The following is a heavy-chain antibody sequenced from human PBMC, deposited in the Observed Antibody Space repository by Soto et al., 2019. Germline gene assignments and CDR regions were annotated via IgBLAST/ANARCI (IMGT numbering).Heavy chain of an antibody. CDR2: IYYSGST. CDR3: ARRWGAAFDY. V-gene: IGHV4-59*08. Sequence: QVQLQESGPGLVKPSETLSLTCTVSGGSISSYYWSWIRQPPGKGLEWIGYIYYSGSTNYNPSLKSRVTRSVDTSNNQLSLKLTSVTAADTAVYYCARRWGAAFDYWGQGTLVTVSS. D-gene: IGHD1-26*01. J-gene: IGHJ4*02. CDR1: GGSISSYY.